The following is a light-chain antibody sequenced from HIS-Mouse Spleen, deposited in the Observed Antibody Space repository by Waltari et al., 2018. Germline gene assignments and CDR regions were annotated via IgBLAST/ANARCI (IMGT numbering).Light chain of an antibody. CDR3: CSYAGSYTGV. V-gene: IGLV2-11*01. CDR1: SSAVGGYNY. CDR2: DVS. Sequence: QSALTQPRSVSGSPGQSVTISCTGTSSAVGGYNYVSWYQQHPGQDPKLMIYDVSKRPSGVPDRFSGSKSGNTASLTISGLQAEDEADYYCCSYAGSYTGVFGTGTKVTVL. J-gene: IGLJ1*01.